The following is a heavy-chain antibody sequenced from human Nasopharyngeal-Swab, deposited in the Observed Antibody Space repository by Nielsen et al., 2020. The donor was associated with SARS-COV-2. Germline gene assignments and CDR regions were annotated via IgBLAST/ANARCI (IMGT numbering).Heavy chain of an antibody. J-gene: IGHJ4*02. D-gene: IGHD3-9*01. CDR2: ISWNSGSI. V-gene: IGHV3-9*01. CDR3: AKDATENSYYDILTGNYFDY. CDR1: GFTCDDYA. Sequence: GGSRRLSCAASGFTCDDYAMHWVRQAPGKGLEWDSGISWNSGSIGYADSVKGRFTISRDNAKNSLYLQMNSLRAEDTALYYCAKDATENSYYDILTGNYFDYWGQGTLVTVSS.